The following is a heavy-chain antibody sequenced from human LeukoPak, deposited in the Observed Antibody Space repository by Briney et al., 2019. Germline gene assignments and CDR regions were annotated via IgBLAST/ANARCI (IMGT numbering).Heavy chain of an antibody. CDR1: GYTFTGYY. J-gene: IGHJ6*02. D-gene: IGHD2-2*01. CDR2: INPDTGAT. Sequence: ASVKVSCKASGYTFTGYYMHWVRQAPGQGLEWMGWINPDTGATDIAQKFQGRVTMTRDTSIGAAYMELSRLRSDGTAVYYCTRDHCSYINCYEDYYYGMDVWGQGTTVTVSS. CDR3: TRDHCSYINCYEDYYYGMDV. V-gene: IGHV1-2*02.